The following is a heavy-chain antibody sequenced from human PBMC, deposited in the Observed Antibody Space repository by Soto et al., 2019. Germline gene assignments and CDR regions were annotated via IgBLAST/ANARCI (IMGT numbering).Heavy chain of an antibody. CDR2: INHSGST. CDR1: GGSFSGYY. CDR3: ARSVAGPSDY. Sequence: SETLSLTCAVYGGSFSGYYWSWIRQPPGKGLEWIGEINHSGSTNYNPSLKSRVTISVDTSKNQFSLRLSSVTAADTAVYYCARSVAGPSDYWGQGTLVTVSS. J-gene: IGHJ4*02. V-gene: IGHV4-34*01. D-gene: IGHD6-19*01.